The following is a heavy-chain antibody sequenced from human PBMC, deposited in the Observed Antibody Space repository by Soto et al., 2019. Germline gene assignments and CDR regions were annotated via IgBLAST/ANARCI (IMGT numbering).Heavy chain of an antibody. Sequence: GGSLRLSCAASGLTFSNYALSWVRQAPGKGLEWVSAISGSGISTYYADSVKGRFTISRDNSKNTLYLQMNSLRAEDTAVYYCAKEAYAANYDFWSAYYPFDYWGQGTMVTVSS. J-gene: IGHJ4*02. V-gene: IGHV3-23*01. D-gene: IGHD3-3*01. CDR2: ISGSGIST. CDR1: GLTFSNYA. CDR3: AKEAYAANYDFWSAYYPFDY.